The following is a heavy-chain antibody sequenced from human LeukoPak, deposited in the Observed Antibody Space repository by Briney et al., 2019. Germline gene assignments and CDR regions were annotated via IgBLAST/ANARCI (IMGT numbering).Heavy chain of an antibody. D-gene: IGHD2-2*01. V-gene: IGHV3-7*03. CDR2: IKQDGSEK. CDR3: AKDIEPKTQLLSFDY. CDR1: GFTFSSYW. Sequence: GGSLRLSCAASGFTFSSYWMSWVRQAPGKGLEWVANIKQDGSEKYYVDSVKGRFTISRDNSKNSLYLQMNSLRTEDTALYYCAKDIEPKTQLLSFDYWGQGTLVTVSS. J-gene: IGHJ4*02.